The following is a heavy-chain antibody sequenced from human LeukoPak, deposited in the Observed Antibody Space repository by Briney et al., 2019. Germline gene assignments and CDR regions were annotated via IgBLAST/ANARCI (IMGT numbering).Heavy chain of an antibody. CDR3: ARGPGPGILAAGIKNWFDP. V-gene: IGHV4-39*07. D-gene: IGHD6-13*01. J-gene: IGHJ5*02. CDR1: GGSIRSSSYY. Sequence: PSETLSLTCTVSGGSIRSSSYYWGWIRQPPGKGLEWIGNIYYSGNSYYSPSLKSRVTISVDTSKNQFSLKLSSVTAADTAVYYCARGPGPGILAAGIKNWFDPWGQGTLVTVSS. CDR2: IYYSGNS.